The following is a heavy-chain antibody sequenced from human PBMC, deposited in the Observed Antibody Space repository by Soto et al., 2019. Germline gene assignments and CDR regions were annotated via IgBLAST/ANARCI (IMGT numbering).Heavy chain of an antibody. J-gene: IGHJ4*02. CDR2: MNPNSGDT. CDR1: GYTFSDHD. CDR3: ARVGGNWNDDYFDY. D-gene: IGHD1-1*01. V-gene: IGHV1-8*01. Sequence: QVQLVQSGAEVKKPGASVKVSCTASGYTFSDHDINWVRQASGQGPEWLGWMNPNSGDTGYAQNFQGRVTMTRDTSKRTADMELSSLRSEDTAVYYCARVGGNWNDDYFDYWGQGTLVTVSS.